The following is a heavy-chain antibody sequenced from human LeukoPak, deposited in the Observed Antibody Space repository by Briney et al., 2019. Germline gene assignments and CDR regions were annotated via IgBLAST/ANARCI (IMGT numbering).Heavy chain of an antibody. D-gene: IGHD3-22*01. CDR3: ARATYYYDSNPRSFDY. CDR1: GYTFTSYG. Sequence: ASVKVSCKASGYTFTSYGISWVRQAPGEGLEWMGWISAYNGNTNYAQKLQGRVTMTTDTSTSTAYMELRSLRSDDTAVYYCARATYYYDSNPRSFDYWGQGTLVTVSS. V-gene: IGHV1-18*01. CDR2: ISAYNGNT. J-gene: IGHJ4*02.